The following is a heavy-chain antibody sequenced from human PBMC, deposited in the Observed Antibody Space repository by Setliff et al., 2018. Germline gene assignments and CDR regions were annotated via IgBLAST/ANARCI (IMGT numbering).Heavy chain of an antibody. D-gene: IGHD3-16*02. J-gene: IGHJ4*02. V-gene: IGHV3-72*01. Sequence: PGGSLRLSCAASGFTVSDYYMDWVRQAPGKGPEWVGRIRDRANGYGTQYVASVKDRFTISRDDSKNTLYLQMNDLRAEDTAIYYCAKSPVRFGIDVVIPSYFDSWGPGTLVTVSS. CDR3: AKSPVRFGIDVVIPSYFDS. CDR1: GFTVSDYY. CDR2: IRDRANGYGT.